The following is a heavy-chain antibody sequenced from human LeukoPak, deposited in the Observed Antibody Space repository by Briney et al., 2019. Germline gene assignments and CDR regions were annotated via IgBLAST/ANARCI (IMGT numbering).Heavy chain of an antibody. CDR1: GGTFSSYA. CDR3: ASEEVVAATYFDY. Sequence: SVKVSCKASGGTFSSYAISWVRQAPGQGLEWMGRIIPILGIANYAQKFQGRVTTTADKSTSTAYMELSSLRSEDTAVYYCASEEVVAATYFDYWGQGTLVTVSS. V-gene: IGHV1-69*04. D-gene: IGHD2-15*01. J-gene: IGHJ4*02. CDR2: IIPILGIA.